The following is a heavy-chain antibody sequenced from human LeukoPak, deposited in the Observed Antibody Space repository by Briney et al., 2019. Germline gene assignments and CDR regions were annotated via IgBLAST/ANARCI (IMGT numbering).Heavy chain of an antibody. V-gene: IGHV4-59*01. J-gene: IGHJ3*02. CDR2: IYYSGST. D-gene: IGHD3-22*01. CDR3: ARHRRSTYDSSGYRGFDAFDI. Sequence: SETLSLTCTVSGGSISSYYWSWIRQPPGKGLEWIGYIYYSGSTNYNPSLKSRVTISVDTSKNQFSLKLSSVTAADTAVYYCARHRRSTYDSSGYRGFDAFDIWGQGTMVTVSS. CDR1: GGSISSYY.